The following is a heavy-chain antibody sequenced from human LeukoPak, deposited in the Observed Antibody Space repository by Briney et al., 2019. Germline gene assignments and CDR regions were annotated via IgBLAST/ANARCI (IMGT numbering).Heavy chain of an antibody. Sequence: GGSLRLSCAASGFTFSNYWMSWVRQAPGKGLEWLANINQDGSEIYYVDSVKGRFTISRDNSKNTLYLQMNSLRAEDAAVYYCARARAGTASDFEYWGQGTLVTVSS. J-gene: IGHJ4*02. CDR3: ARARAGTASDFEY. D-gene: IGHD1-7*01. CDR2: INQDGSEI. V-gene: IGHV3-7*03. CDR1: GFTFSNYW.